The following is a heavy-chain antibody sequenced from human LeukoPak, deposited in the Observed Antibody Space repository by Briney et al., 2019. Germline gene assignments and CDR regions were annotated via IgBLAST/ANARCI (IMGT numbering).Heavy chain of an antibody. Sequence: GGSLRLSCAASGFTFSSYWMSWVRQAPGKGLEWVANIKQDGSEKYYVDSVKGRFTISRDNAKNSLYLQMNSLRAEDTAVYYCARDQATSGSSGGADYWGQGTLVTVSS. V-gene: IGHV3-7*01. CDR1: GFTFSSYW. D-gene: IGHD3-10*01. CDR2: IKQDGSEK. CDR3: ARDQATSGSSGGADY. J-gene: IGHJ4*02.